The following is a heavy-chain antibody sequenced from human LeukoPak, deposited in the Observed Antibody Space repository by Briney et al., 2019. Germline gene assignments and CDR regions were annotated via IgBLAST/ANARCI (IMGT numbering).Heavy chain of an antibody. D-gene: IGHD6-13*01. CDR1: GFTFSSYA. CDR2: ISGSGGST. J-gene: IGHJ4*02. Sequence: GGSLRLSCAASGFTFSSYAMSWVRQPPGKGLEWVSAISGSGGSTYYADSVKGRFTISRDNSKNTLYLQMNSLRAEDTAVYYCAKDMIRSSSLGPEGPFDYWGQGTLVTVSS. V-gene: IGHV3-23*01. CDR3: AKDMIRSSSLGPEGPFDY.